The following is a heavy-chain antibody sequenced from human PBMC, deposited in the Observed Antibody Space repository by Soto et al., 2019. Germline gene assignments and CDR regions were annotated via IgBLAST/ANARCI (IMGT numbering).Heavy chain of an antibody. Sequence: GGSLRLSCAASGFTFSSYAMSWVRQAPGKGLEWVSAISGSGGSTYYADSVKGRFTISRDNSKNTLYLQMNSLRAEDTAVYYCAKHFRDYYGSGSYLAPFDYWGQGTLVTVSS. J-gene: IGHJ4*02. CDR2: ISGSGGST. D-gene: IGHD3-10*01. CDR1: GFTFSSYA. CDR3: AKHFRDYYGSGSYLAPFDY. V-gene: IGHV3-23*01.